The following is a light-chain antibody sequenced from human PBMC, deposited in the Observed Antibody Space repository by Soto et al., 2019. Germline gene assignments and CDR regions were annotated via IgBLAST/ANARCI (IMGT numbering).Light chain of an antibody. Sequence: EFVLTQSTGTLSLSPWARATLSCWASARVSANNLAWYQHKAGQTPRLLIYGASTRASGIPDRFSGSGSGTEFTLTISGLEPDDLAVYYCLQYGSSPRTFGRGTKVDIK. V-gene: IGKV3-20*01. CDR3: LQYGSSPRT. CDR1: ARVSANN. CDR2: GAS. J-gene: IGKJ1*01.